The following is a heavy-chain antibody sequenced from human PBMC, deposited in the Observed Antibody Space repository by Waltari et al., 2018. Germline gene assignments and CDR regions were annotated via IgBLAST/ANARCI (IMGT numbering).Heavy chain of an antibody. CDR3: ASHERVVPVFIES. D-gene: IGHD3-22*01. V-gene: IGHV4-39*01. CDR2: VFHSGTP. J-gene: IGHJ1*01. Sequence: KESGPRLVKPSETLSLNCTVSGVSVSTPLLYWTWIRQAPGKGPEWIASVFHSGTPSDTPSLWGRVSMSVDSARGQFSLKLYPVTAADTAVYFCASHERVVPVFIESWGQGILVTVSS. CDR1: GVSVSTPLLY.